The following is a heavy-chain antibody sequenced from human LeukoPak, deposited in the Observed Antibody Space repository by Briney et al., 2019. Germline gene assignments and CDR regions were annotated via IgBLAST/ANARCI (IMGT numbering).Heavy chain of an antibody. CDR2: IYTSGST. CDR3: ARWHSSGWDTQYYFDY. J-gene: IGHJ4*02. CDR1: GGSISSYY. Sequence: SETLSLTCTVSGGSISSYYWSWIRQPPGKGLEWIGYIYTSGSTNYNPSLKSRVTISVDTSKNQFSLKLSSVTAADTAVYYCARWHSSGWDTQYYFDYWGQGPRVTVSS. V-gene: IGHV4-4*09. D-gene: IGHD6-19*01.